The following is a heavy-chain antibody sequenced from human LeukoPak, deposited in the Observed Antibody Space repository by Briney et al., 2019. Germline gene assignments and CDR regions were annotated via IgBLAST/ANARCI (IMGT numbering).Heavy chain of an antibody. CDR3: ARGLGAPQVQLERRAYYYYGMDV. Sequence: GASVKVSCKASGYTFTGYYMHWVRQAPGQGLEWMGWINPNSGGTNYAQKLQGRVTMTTDTSTSTAYMELRSLRSDDTAVYYCARGLGAPQVQLERRAYYYYGMDVWGQGTTVTVSS. V-gene: IGHV1-2*02. CDR2: INPNSGGT. CDR1: GYTFTGYY. D-gene: IGHD1-1*01. J-gene: IGHJ6*02.